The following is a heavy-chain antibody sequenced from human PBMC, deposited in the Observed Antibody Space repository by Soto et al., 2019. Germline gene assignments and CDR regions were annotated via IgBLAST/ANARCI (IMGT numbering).Heavy chain of an antibody. CDR3: ANEVDVDFSYLKYGLEV. Sequence: VVSRRRSCSSCVCTFNNVSVHLFLQAPGNWLEWVAFISYDGTYKYYADSVRGRFTVYRDNSKSTLFLQMNSLKFEDTAVYVCANEVDVDFSYLKYGLEVWGQRTTVNVSS. D-gene: IGHD3-16*02. CDR1: VCTFNNVS. J-gene: IGHJ6*01. CDR2: ISYDGTYK. V-gene: IGHV3-30*14.